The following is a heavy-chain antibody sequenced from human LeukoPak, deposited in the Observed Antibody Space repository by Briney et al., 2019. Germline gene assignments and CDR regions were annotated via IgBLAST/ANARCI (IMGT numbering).Heavy chain of an antibody. CDR3: ARDSGTTGEVKFDP. CDR1: GGPISSYY. CDR2: IYTSGTI. V-gene: IGHV4-4*07. Sequence: SETLSLTCTVSGGPISSYYWSWIRQPAGTALEWIGRIYTSGTITYNRSLKSRVTMSVDTSKNQFSLKLSSVTAADTAVYYCARDSGTTGEVKFDPWGQGTLVTVSS. J-gene: IGHJ5*02. D-gene: IGHD3-10*01.